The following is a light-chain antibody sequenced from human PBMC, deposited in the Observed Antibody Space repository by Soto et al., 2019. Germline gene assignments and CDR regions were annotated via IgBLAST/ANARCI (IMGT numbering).Light chain of an antibody. CDR1: SSDVGGYNY. CDR3: CSYAGSYPYL. V-gene: IGLV2-11*01. Sequence: QSALTQPRSVSGSPGQSVTISCTGTSSDVGGYNYVSWYQEHPGKAPKLMIYDVNKRPSGVPDRFSGSKSGNMASLTISGLQAEDEADYYCCSYAGSYPYLFGTGTKLTVL. J-gene: IGLJ1*01. CDR2: DVN.